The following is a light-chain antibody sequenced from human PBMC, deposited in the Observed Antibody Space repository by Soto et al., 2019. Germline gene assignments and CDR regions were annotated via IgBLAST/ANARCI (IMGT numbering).Light chain of an antibody. CDR2: GAS. J-gene: IGKJ1*01. V-gene: IGKV3-20*01. CDR1: QSVSSSY. Sequence: EIVLTQSPGTLSLSPGEGATLSCRASQSVSSSYLAWYQQNPGQAPRLLIYGASNRATGIPDRFSGSGSGTDFTLTISRLEPEDVAVYYCQQYGSSLCTFGQGTKVEIK. CDR3: QQYGSSLCT.